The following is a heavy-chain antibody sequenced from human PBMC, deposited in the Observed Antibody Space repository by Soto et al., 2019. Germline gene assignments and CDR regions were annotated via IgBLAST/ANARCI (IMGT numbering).Heavy chain of an antibody. J-gene: IGHJ4*02. V-gene: IGHV4-30-4*01. CDR3: ARGGRKVDY. Sequence: TLSLTCTVSGGSIRSGDYYWSWIRQPQGKGLEWIGYIYYSGSTYYNPSLKSRVTISVDTSKNQFSLKLSSVTAADTAVYYCARGGRKVDYWGQGTLVTGST. CDR2: IYYSGST. CDR1: GGSIRSGDYY.